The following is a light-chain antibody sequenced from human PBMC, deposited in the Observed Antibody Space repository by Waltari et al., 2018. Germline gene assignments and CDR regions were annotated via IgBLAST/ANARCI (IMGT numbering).Light chain of an antibody. V-gene: IGLV1-44*01. Sequence: QSVLTQPPSASGTPGQRVTISCSGSSSNIGPNSVNWYQQLPGTAPKLLIFGHNQRPTGVCDRVSGSKSCSSASLAISGLQSEDEADYYCAAWDDSLSGLVCGGGTKVTVL. CDR1: SSNIGPNS. CDR3: AAWDDSLSGLV. J-gene: IGLJ3*02. CDR2: GHN.